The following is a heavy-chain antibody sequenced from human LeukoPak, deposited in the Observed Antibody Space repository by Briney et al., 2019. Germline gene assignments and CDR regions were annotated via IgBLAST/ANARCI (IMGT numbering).Heavy chain of an antibody. CDR1: GFTLSSYS. Sequence: PGGSLRLSCTASGFTLSSYSMNWVRQAPGKGLEWVSYIGYRNSPIHYADSVKGRFTISRDNAKNSLYLQMNSLRAEDTALYYCAREGFSRGYYQYYYMDVWGKGTTVTVSS. CDR2: IGYRNSPI. V-gene: IGHV3-48*01. D-gene: IGHD6-13*01. J-gene: IGHJ6*03. CDR3: AREGFSRGYYQYYYMDV.